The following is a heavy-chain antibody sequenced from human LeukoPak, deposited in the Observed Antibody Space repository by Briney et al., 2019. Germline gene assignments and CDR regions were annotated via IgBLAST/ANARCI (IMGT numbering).Heavy chain of an antibody. J-gene: IGHJ4*02. CDR2: ISSSSYI. CDR1: GFTFSSYS. D-gene: IGHD2-15*01. Sequence: PGGSLRHSCAASGFTFSSYSMSWVRQAPGKGLEWVSSISSSSYIYYADSVKGRFTISRDNAKNSLYLQMNSLRAEDTAVYYCARDMDLDIVVVVAATALDYWGQGTLVTVSS. CDR3: ARDMDLDIVVVVAATALDY. V-gene: IGHV3-21*01.